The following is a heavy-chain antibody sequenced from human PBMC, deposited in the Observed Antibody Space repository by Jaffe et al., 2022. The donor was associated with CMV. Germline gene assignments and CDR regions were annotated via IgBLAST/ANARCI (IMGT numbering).Heavy chain of an antibody. D-gene: IGHD6-13*01. J-gene: IGHJ6*02. Sequence: QVQLVQSGAEVKKPGSSVKVSCKASGGTFSSYAISWVRQAPGQGLEWMGGIIPIFGTANYAQKFQGRVTITADESTSTAYMELSSLRSEDTAVYYCARGDLPGIAAAGQYGMDVWGQGTTVTVSS. V-gene: IGHV1-69*01. CDR3: ARGDLPGIAAAGQYGMDV. CDR1: GGTFSSYA. CDR2: IIPIFGTA.